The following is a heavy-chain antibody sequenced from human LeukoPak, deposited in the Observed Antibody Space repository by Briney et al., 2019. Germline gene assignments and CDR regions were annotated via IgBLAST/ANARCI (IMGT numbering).Heavy chain of an antibody. CDR3: AREEGIVGATEGFDY. D-gene: IGHD1-26*01. Sequence: ASVKVSCKASGYTFTSYGISWVRQAPGQGLEWMGWISAYNGNTNYAQKLQGRVTMTRDTSISTAYMELSRLRSDDTAVYYCAREEGIVGATEGFDYWGQGTLVTVSS. CDR2: ISAYNGNT. V-gene: IGHV1-18*01. J-gene: IGHJ4*02. CDR1: GYTFTSYG.